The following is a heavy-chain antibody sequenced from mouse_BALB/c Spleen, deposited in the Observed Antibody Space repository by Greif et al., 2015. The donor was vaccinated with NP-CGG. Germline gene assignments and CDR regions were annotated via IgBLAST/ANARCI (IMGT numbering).Heavy chain of an antibody. CDR1: GYTFTSYW. CDR2: IYPSDSYT. CDR3: TTARTTVDY. J-gene: IGHJ4*01. Sequence: VQLQQSGAELVRPGASVKLSCKASGYTFTSYWINWVKQRPGQGLEWIGNIYPSDSYTYYNQKFKDKATLTVDKSSSTAYMQLSSPTSEDSAVYYCTTARTTVDYWGQGTSVTVSS. D-gene: IGHD3-1*01. V-gene: IGHV1-69*02.